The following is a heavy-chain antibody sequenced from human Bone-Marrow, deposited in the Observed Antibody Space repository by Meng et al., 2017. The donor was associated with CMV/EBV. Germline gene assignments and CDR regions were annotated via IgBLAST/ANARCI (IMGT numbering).Heavy chain of an antibody. CDR2: INPNSGGT. V-gene: IGHV1-2*02. Sequence: ASVKVSCKASGYTFTDYYMHWVRQAPGQGLEWMGWINPNSGGTNYAQKFQGRVTMARDTSISTAYMELNRLRSDDTAVYSCARDPNPGIAAAGTFGYWGQGTLVTVSS. CDR1: GYTFTDYY. J-gene: IGHJ4*02. D-gene: IGHD6-13*01. CDR3: ARDPNPGIAAAGTFGY.